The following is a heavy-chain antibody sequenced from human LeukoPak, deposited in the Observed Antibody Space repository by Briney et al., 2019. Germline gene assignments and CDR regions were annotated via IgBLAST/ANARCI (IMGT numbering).Heavy chain of an antibody. CDR1: GGSFSGYY. D-gene: IGHD1-26*01. CDR3: ARGVGSQSHFDY. Sequence: SETLSLTCAVYGGSFSGYYWNWIRQPPGKGLEWIGEINHSGSTNYNPSLKSRVTISVDTSKNQFSLKLSSVTAADTAVYYCARGVGSQSHFDYWGQGTLVTVSS. J-gene: IGHJ4*02. V-gene: IGHV4-34*01. CDR2: INHSGST.